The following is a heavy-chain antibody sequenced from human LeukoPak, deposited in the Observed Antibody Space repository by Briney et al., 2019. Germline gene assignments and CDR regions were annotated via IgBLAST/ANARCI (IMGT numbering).Heavy chain of an antibody. CDR1: GFTFSSYG. J-gene: IGHJ4*02. V-gene: IGHV3-30*02. Sequence: GGSLRLSCAVSGFTFSSYGMHWVRQAPGKGLEWVAFIRYDGSNKYYADSVKGRFTISRDNSKNTLYLQMNSLRAEDTAVYYCARRLYYYGSGSFDYWGQGTLVTVSS. D-gene: IGHD3-10*01. CDR2: IRYDGSNK. CDR3: ARRLYYYGSGSFDY.